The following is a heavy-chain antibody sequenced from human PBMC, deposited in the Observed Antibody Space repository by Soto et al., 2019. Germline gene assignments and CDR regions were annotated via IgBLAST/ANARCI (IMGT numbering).Heavy chain of an antibody. Sequence: QVQLVQSGAEVKKPGASVKVSCKASGYTFTSYGIIWVRQAPGQGLEWMGWISAYNGNTNYAQKLQGRVTMTTDTSTSTAYMELRSLRSDDTAVYYCARGEQTWIQLWSAMFDYWGQGTLVTVSS. D-gene: IGHD5-18*01. J-gene: IGHJ4*02. V-gene: IGHV1-18*01. CDR3: ARGEQTWIQLWSAMFDY. CDR1: GYTFTSYG. CDR2: ISAYNGNT.